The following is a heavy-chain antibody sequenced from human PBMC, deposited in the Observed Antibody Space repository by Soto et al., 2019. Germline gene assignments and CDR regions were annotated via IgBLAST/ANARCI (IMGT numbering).Heavy chain of an antibody. J-gene: IGHJ4*02. CDR3: AKEAGGWFHFDS. CDR2: ISSDGSNR. V-gene: IGHV3-30*18. Sequence: QVQLVESGGGVVQPGRALRLSCAASGFSFRRYGMHWVRQAPGKGLEWVAVISSDGSNRDHADSVRGRFTVSRDNSKSTLYLEMNSLTAEDTAVYYCAKEAGGWFHFDSWGQGSLVTVSS. CDR1: GFSFRRYG. D-gene: IGHD6-19*01.